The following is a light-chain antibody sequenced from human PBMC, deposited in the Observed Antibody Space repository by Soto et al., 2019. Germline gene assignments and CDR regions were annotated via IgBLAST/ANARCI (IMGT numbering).Light chain of an antibody. CDR2: GAS. CDR1: QSVSSN. Sequence: EIVMTQSPATLSVSPGERATLSCRASQSVSSNLAWYQQKPGQAPRLLIYGASTRATGIPARFSGSGSGTEFTLTISRLEPEDFAVYYCQQYGSSALTFGGGTKVDI. V-gene: IGKV3-15*01. J-gene: IGKJ4*01. CDR3: QQYGSSALT.